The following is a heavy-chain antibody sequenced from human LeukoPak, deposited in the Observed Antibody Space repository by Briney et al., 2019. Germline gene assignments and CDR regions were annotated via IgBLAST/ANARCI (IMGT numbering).Heavy chain of an antibody. D-gene: IGHD3-9*01. Sequence: PGRSLRLSCAASGFTFSSYGMHWVRQAPGKGLEWVAVIWYDGSNKYYADSVKGRFTISRDNSKNTLYLQMNSLRAEDTAVYYCGRGPFDWLLHMGFDYWGQGTLVTVSS. V-gene: IGHV3-33*01. J-gene: IGHJ4*02. CDR3: GRGPFDWLLHMGFDY. CDR2: IWYDGSNK. CDR1: GFTFSSYG.